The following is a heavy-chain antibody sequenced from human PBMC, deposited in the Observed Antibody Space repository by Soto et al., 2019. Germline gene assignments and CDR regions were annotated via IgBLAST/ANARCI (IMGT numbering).Heavy chain of an antibody. CDR2: IYDSGST. J-gene: IGHJ5*02. CDR1: GGSISSSGYY. Sequence: PSETLSLTCTVSGGSISSSGYYWSWIRQHPGKGLEWIGYIYDSGSTYYNPSLKSRVTISVDTSKNQFPLKLSSVTAADTAVYYCAREEGGGYDHRWFDPWGQGTLVTVSS. CDR3: AREEGGGYDHRWFDP. V-gene: IGHV4-31*03. D-gene: IGHD5-12*01.